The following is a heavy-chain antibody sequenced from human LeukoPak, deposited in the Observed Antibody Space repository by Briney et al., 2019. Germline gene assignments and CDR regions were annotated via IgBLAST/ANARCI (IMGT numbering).Heavy chain of an antibody. CDR2: ISSSSSTI. D-gene: IGHD5-12*01. J-gene: IGHJ3*02. CDR1: GFTFSSYS. CDR3: ARDPPLGATQVDAFDI. V-gene: IGHV3-48*01. Sequence: PGGSLRLSCAASGFTFSSYSMNWVRQAPGKGLEWVSYISSSSSTIYYADSVKGRFTISRDNSKNTLYLQMNSLRAEDTAVYYCARDPPLGATQVDAFDIWGQGTMVTVSS.